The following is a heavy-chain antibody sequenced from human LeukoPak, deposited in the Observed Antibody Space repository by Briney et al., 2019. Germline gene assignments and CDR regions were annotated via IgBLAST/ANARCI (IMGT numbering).Heavy chain of an antibody. D-gene: IGHD3-10*01. CDR1: GGSISSGDYY. Sequence: PSQTLSLTCTVSGGSISSGDYYWSWIRQPPGKGLEWIGYIYYSGSTYYNPSLKSRVTISVDTSKNQFSLKLSSATAADTAVYYCARKGLLWFGGGAFDIWGQGTMVTVSS. J-gene: IGHJ3*02. V-gene: IGHV4-30-4*01. CDR2: IYYSGST. CDR3: ARKGLLWFGGGAFDI.